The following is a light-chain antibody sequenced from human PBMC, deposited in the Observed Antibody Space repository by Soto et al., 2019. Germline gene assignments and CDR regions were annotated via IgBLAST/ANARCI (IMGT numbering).Light chain of an antibody. Sequence: EIVMTQSPPTLSVSPGERVTLSCRASQSLRGYLAWYQVKPGRAPRLLIYGVSTRATGVPARFSGSVSGTEFXLTISSLQSEDFAVYYCQQYNNWQGTFGQGTRLETK. V-gene: IGKV3-15*01. CDR3: QQYNNWQGT. J-gene: IGKJ5*01. CDR1: QSLRGY. CDR2: GVS.